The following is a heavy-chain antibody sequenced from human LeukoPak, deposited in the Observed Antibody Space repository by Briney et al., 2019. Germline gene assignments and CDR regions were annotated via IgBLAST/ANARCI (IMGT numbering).Heavy chain of an antibody. V-gene: IGHV5-51*01. D-gene: IGHD4-23*01. CDR2: IYPGDSDT. Sequence: GESLKISCKGSGYSFTSYWIGWVRQMPGKGLEWMGIIYPGDSDTRYSPSFQGQVTISADKSISTAYPQWSSLKASDTAMYYCATSHDYGGRPQYYFGYWGQGTLVTVSS. CDR1: GYSFTSYW. J-gene: IGHJ4*02. CDR3: ATSHDYGGRPQYYFGY.